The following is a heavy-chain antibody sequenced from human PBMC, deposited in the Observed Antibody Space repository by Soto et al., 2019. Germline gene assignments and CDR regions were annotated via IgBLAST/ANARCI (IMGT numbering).Heavy chain of an antibody. Sequence: GGSLRLSCAASGFTFSSYAMHWVRQAPGKGLEWVAVISYDGSNKYYADSVKGRFTISRDNSKNTLYLQMSSLRAEDTAVYYCAREQYSSSPTFDYWGQGTLVTVSS. J-gene: IGHJ4*02. CDR3: AREQYSSSPTFDY. V-gene: IGHV3-30-3*01. CDR2: ISYDGSNK. CDR1: GFTFSSYA. D-gene: IGHD6-6*01.